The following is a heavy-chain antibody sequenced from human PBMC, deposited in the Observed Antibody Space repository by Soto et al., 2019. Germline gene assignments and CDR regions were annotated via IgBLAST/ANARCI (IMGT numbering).Heavy chain of an antibody. CDR1: GFNFRNYA. V-gene: IGHV3-30-3*01. CDR2: ISYDGSDQ. Sequence: QVQLVESGGGVVRPGTSLRLSCTGSGFNFRNYAISLARLAPGKGLEWVAFISYDGSDQYYAESVRGRFTISRDNSKNTVFLHMNDLRPEDTAIYYCARDGRDTAFGVTPDYWFDLWGQGTVVTVSS. CDR3: ARDGRDTAFGVTPDYWFDL. J-gene: IGHJ5*02. D-gene: IGHD3-3*01.